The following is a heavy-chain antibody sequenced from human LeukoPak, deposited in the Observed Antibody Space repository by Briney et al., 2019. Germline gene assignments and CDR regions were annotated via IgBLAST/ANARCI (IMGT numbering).Heavy chain of an antibody. V-gene: IGHV3-53*05. Sequence: GGSLRLSCTASGFTFGDYAMSWVRQAPGKGLEWVSVIYSGGSTYYADSVKGRFTISRDNSKNTLYLQMNSLRSEDTAVYYCARKYSSSWSYAFDIWGQGTMVTVSS. CDR2: IYSGGST. CDR1: GFTFGDYA. J-gene: IGHJ3*02. CDR3: ARKYSSSWSYAFDI. D-gene: IGHD6-13*01.